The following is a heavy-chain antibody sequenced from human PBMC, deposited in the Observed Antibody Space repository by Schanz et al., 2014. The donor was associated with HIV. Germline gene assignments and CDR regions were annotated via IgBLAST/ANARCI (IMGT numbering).Heavy chain of an antibody. CDR1: GFTFSGYW. CDR2: ISSDGRTT. CDR3: ARDYRFLQEYYYGMDV. V-gene: IGHV3-74*01. D-gene: IGHD3-3*01. Sequence: EVQLVESGGGLVQPGGSLRLSCVASGFTFSGYWMHWVRQAPGEGLVWVSRISSDGRTTIYADYVKGRFTISRDNAKNTLYLQMNSLRAEDTAVYYCARDYRFLQEYYYGMDVWGQGTTVSVS. J-gene: IGHJ6*02.